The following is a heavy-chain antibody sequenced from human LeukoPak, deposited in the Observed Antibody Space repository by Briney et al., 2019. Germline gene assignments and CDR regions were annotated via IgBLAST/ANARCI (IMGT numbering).Heavy chain of an antibody. V-gene: IGHV1-46*01. CDR1: GYTFTSYY. J-gene: IGHJ4*02. Sequence: ALVKVSCKASGYTFTSYYMHWVRLAPGQGLEWMGIINPSGGSTSYAQKFQGRVTMTRDTSTSTVYMELSSLRSEDTAVYYCARGNVQRDFDYWGQGTLVTVSS. CDR3: ARGNVQRDFDY. CDR2: INPSGGST. D-gene: IGHD3-10*02.